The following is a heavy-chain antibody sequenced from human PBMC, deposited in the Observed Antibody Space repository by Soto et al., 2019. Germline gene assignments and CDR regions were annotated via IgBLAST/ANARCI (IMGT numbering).Heavy chain of an antibody. CDR3: ARVPDGYNYYYYYGIDV. Sequence: SVKVSCKASGGTFSSYAISWVRQAPGQGLEWMGGIIPIFGTANYAQKFQGRVTITADESTSTAYMELSSLRSEDTAVYYCARVPDGYNYYYYYGIDVWGQGTTVPVS. D-gene: IGHD5-12*01. CDR2: IIPIFGTA. J-gene: IGHJ6*02. V-gene: IGHV1-69*13. CDR1: GGTFSSYA.